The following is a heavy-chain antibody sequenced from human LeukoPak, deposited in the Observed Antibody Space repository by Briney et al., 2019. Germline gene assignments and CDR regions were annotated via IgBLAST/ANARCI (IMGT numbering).Heavy chain of an antibody. CDR3: AKDLTYYYGLGSSTNAFDI. D-gene: IGHD3-10*01. Sequence: PGGPLRLSCAASGFTFSSYAMSWVRQAPGKGLEWVSGISGSGDYTYYADSLKGRFTISRDNSKNTLYLQMNSLRAEDTALYYCAKDLTYYYGLGSSTNAFDIWGQGTMVTVSS. J-gene: IGHJ3*02. V-gene: IGHV3-23*01. CDR1: GFTFSSYA. CDR2: ISGSGDYT.